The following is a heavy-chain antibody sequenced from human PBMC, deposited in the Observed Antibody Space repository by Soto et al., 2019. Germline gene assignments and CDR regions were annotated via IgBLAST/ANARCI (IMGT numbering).Heavy chain of an antibody. CDR1: GFTFSSYS. CDR3: PRDTRQWLVYYYYGMDV. Sequence: GGSLRLSXAASGFTFSSYSMNWVRQAPGKGLEWVSYISSSSSTIYYADSVKGRFTISRDNAKNSLYLQMNSLRDEDTAVYYCPRDTRQWLVYYYYGMDVWGQGTTVTVSS. V-gene: IGHV3-48*02. CDR2: ISSSSSTI. D-gene: IGHD6-19*01. J-gene: IGHJ6*02.